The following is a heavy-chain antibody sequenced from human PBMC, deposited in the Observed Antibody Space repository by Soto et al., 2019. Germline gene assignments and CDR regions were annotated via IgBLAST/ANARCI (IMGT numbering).Heavy chain of an antibody. Sequence: GGSLRPSCAASGFTFSGYSMNWVRQAPGKGLEWVSSISSSSSYIYYADSVKGRFTISRDNAKNSLYLQMNSLRAEDTAVYYCARAGRTQDDFDIWGQGTMVTVAS. CDR3: ARAGRTQDDFDI. CDR2: ISSSSSYI. CDR1: GFTFSGYS. V-gene: IGHV3-21*01. J-gene: IGHJ3*02.